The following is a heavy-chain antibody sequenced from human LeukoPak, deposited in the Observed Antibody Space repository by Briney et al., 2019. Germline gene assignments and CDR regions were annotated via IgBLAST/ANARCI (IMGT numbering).Heavy chain of an antibody. CDR2: IYTSGST. J-gene: IGHJ4*02. D-gene: IGHD2-2*01. CDR1: GGSISSYY. Sequence: SETLSLTCTVSGGSISSYYWSWIRQPAGKGLEWIGRIYTSGSTNYNPSLKSRVTMPVDTSKNQFSLKLSSVTAADTAVYYCAGQDIVVVPAAHIDYWGQGTLVTVSS. V-gene: IGHV4-4*07. CDR3: AGQDIVVVPAAHIDY.